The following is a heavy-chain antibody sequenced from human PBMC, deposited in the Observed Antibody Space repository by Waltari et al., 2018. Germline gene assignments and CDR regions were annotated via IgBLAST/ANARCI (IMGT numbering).Heavy chain of an antibody. Sequence: QVQLQESGPGLVKPSGTLSLTCAVSGGSISSSNWWSWVRQPPGKGLEWIGEIYPSGSTNYNPSLKSRVTISGDKSKNQFSLKLRSVTAADTAVYYCARRGRYGIAVAGTTFDLWGRGTLVTVSS. CDR3: ARRGRYGIAVAGTTFDL. CDR2: IYPSGST. CDR1: GGSISSSNW. V-gene: IGHV4-4*02. J-gene: IGHJ2*01. D-gene: IGHD6-19*01.